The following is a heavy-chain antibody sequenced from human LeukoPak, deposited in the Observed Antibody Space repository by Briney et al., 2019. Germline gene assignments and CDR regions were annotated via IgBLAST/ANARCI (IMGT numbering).Heavy chain of an antibody. J-gene: IGHJ4*02. D-gene: IGHD6-19*01. CDR3: VKDYSGWSGDY. Sequence: PGGSPRLSCSASGFTFSSSAMHWVRQAPGKGLEYVSAIRSNGGNTYYADSVRGRFTVSRDNSKNTLYLQMSSLRTEDTAVYYCVKDYSGWSGDYWGQGTLVTVSS. CDR2: IRSNGGNT. CDR1: GFTFSSSA. V-gene: IGHV3-64D*09.